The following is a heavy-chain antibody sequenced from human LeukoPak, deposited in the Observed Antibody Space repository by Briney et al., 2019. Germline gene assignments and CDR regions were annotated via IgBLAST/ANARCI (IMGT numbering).Heavy chain of an antibody. J-gene: IGHJ4*02. CDR3: TKDEVFSSAWYFDY. CDR2: IYSGGST. D-gene: IGHD6-19*01. Sequence: GGSLRLSCAASGFTVSSNYMSWVRQAPGKGLEWVSVIYSGGSTYYADSVKGRFTISRDNSKNTLYLQINSLRPEDTAVYYCTKDEVFSSAWYFDYWGQGTLVTVSS. V-gene: IGHV3-66*02. CDR1: GFTVSSNY.